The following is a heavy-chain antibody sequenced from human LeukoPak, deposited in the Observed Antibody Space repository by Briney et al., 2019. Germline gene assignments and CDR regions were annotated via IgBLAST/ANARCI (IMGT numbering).Heavy chain of an antibody. CDR1: GGSINSY. D-gene: IGHD3-10*01. CDR3: ARDSGTTGEVKFDP. V-gene: IGHV4-4*07. CDR2: LYDSGST. Sequence: SETLSLTCTVSGGSINSYWSWIRQPAGKGLEWIGRLYDSGSTNYNPSLKSRVTMSVDTSTNQFFLKMTSVTAADTGVYSCARDSGTTGEVKFDPWGRGTLVTVSS. J-gene: IGHJ5*02.